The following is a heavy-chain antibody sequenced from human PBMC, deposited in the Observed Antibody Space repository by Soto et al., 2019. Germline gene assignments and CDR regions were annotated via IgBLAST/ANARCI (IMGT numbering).Heavy chain of an antibody. CDR3: ARESGEATATLDYYYFYMDV. D-gene: IGHD5-12*01. CDR1: GYRFSDYY. CDR2: MNPNSGGT. V-gene: IGHV1-2*02. Sequence: QVQLVQSGAEVKKPGASVTVSCKASGYRFSDYYLHWVRQAPGQGPEWMGWMNPNSGGTKYAQKFKGRVTMTRDTSVMTAFMERNWLKSDDTAVYYCARESGEATATLDYYYFYMDVWGIGTTVTVSS. J-gene: IGHJ6*03.